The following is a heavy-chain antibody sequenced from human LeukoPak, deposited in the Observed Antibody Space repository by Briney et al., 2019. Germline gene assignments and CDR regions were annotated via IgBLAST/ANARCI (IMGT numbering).Heavy chain of an antibody. CDR3: ARDRLTTVTTFHFDY. CDR1: GFTFSTYA. Sequence: GGSLRLSCAASGFTFSTYAMQWVRQAPGKGLEWVAVIWSDLTNKYYADSARGRFTISRDNSKNTLYLQMSSLRAEDTAMYYCARDRLTTVTTFHFDYWGQGTLVTVSS. D-gene: IGHD4-17*01. J-gene: IGHJ4*02. V-gene: IGHV3-33*01. CDR2: IWSDLTNK.